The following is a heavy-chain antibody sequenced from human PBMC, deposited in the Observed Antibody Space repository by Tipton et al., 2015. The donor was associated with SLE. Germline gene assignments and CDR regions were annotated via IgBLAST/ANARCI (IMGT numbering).Heavy chain of an antibody. V-gene: IGHV4-39*07. CDR2: INHGGST. D-gene: IGHD2-21*01. J-gene: IGHJ5*02. Sequence: LRLSCTVSGGSISSGGYYWTWIRQPPGKGLEWIGEINHGGSTNYNPSLKSRVTISEDTSKNQFSLKLTSVTAADTAIYYCVRGHPHIVVLIGGGWFDPWGQGTLVTVSS. CDR1: GGSISSGGYY. CDR3: VRGHPHIVVLIGGGWFDP.